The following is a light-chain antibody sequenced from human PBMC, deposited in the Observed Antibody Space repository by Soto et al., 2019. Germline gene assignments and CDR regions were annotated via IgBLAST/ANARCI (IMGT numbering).Light chain of an antibody. CDR1: QSIDTW. J-gene: IGKJ1*01. Sequence: DIQMTQSPSTLSASVGDRVTITCRASQSIDTWLAWYQHRPGEGPKLLIHDASSLESGVPSRFSGSGSATEFSLTISSLESGDSGTYHCQQYATYAPSTFGQGTKVDIK. CDR2: DAS. CDR3: QQYATYAPST. V-gene: IGKV1-5*01.